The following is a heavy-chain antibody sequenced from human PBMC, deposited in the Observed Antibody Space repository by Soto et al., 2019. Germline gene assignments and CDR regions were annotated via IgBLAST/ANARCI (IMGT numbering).Heavy chain of an antibody. D-gene: IGHD2-8*02. CDR3: ARHLAAGDV. Sequence: QVQLVQSGAEVKKPGASVKVSCKASGYTFINYYIHWVRQAPGHGLEWMAIINPTGGSTNHAQKFKGRLPLPRETSTTTAYMELSSLTSGDTPTYYWARHLAAGDVWGQGTLVTVSS. V-gene: IGHV1-46*01. CDR1: GYTFINYY. J-gene: IGHJ4*02. CDR2: INPTGGST.